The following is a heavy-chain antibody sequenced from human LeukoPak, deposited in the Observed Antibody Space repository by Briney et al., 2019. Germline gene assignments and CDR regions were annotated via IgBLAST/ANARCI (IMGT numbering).Heavy chain of an antibody. J-gene: IGHJ4*02. CDR2: IYYTGST. V-gene: IGHV4-39*01. CDR3: ARRVRLGDHSDY. D-gene: IGHD3-16*01. Sequence: SETLSLTCTVSGGSISSSSYYWGWLRQPPGKGLEWIGVIYYTGSTYYNPSLKSRVTISVDTSKNQFSLKLSSVTAADTAVYHCARRVRLGDHSDYWGQGTLVTVSS. CDR1: GGSISSSSYY.